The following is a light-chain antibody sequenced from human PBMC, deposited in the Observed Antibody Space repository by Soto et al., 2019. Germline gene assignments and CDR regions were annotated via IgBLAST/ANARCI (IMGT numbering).Light chain of an antibody. CDR2: QDT. CDR3: QAWDRSTVV. Sequence: SYELTQPPSVSVSPGQTASITCSGDKLGTKYACWYQQKPGQSPVLVIYQDTKRPSGIPERFAGSTSGNTATLTISGTQAMEEADYYCQAWDRSTVVFGGGTKLTVL. CDR1: KLGTKY. V-gene: IGLV3-1*01. J-gene: IGLJ2*01.